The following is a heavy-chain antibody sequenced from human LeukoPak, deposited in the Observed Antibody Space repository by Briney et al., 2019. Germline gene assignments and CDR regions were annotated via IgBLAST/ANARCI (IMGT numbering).Heavy chain of an antibody. D-gene: IGHD5-18*01. V-gene: IGHV1-18*01. CDR2: ISAYNGNT. CDR3: ARVDTAKRAYDY. Sequence: ASVKVSCKASGYTFTSYGISWVRQAPGQGLEWMGWISAYNGNTNYAQKLQGRVTMTRDTSISTAYMELSRLRSDDTAVYYCARVDTAKRAYDYWGQGTLVTVSS. J-gene: IGHJ4*02. CDR1: GYTFTSYG.